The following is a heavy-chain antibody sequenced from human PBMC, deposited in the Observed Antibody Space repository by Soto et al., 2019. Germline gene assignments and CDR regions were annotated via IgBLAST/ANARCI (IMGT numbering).Heavy chain of an antibody. J-gene: IGHJ4*02. CDR2: IGGNAINT. CDR3: AKRMTYSNTWYSFDY. Sequence: GGSLRLSCAASGFIFSNYAMTWVRQAPGKGPDWVSVIGGNAINTFYADSVKGRFTISRDNSKNTLYLQMDSLRAEDTARYYCAKRMTYSNTWYSFDYWGLGTVVTVSS. V-gene: IGHV3-23*01. CDR1: GFIFSNYA. D-gene: IGHD6-13*01.